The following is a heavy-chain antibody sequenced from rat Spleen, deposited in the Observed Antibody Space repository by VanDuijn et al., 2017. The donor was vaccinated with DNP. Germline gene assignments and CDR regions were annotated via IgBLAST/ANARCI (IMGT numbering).Heavy chain of an antibody. CDR3: ARYYGYNYYAMDA. V-gene: IGHV2-6*01. D-gene: IGHD1-9*01. CDR1: GFSLTSYT. CDR2: ISSGGST. Sequence: QVQLKESGPGLVQPSQTLSLTCTVSGFSLTSYTVSWVRQPPGKGLEWIAAISSGGSTYYNSVFKFRLSISRDTSKSQVFLKMNSLQTEDTAMYFCARYYGYNYYAMDAWGQGTSVTVSS. J-gene: IGHJ4*01.